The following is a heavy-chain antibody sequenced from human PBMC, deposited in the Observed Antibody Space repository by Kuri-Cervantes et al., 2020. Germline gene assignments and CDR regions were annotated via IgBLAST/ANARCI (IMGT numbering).Heavy chain of an antibody. D-gene: IGHD5-18*01. CDR3: AREWDPDTAMVNGGAFDI. V-gene: IGHV3-30-3*01. CDR1: GFTFSSYA. J-gene: IGHJ3*02. Sequence: LSLTCAASGFTFSSYAMHWVRQAPGKGLEWVAVISYDGSNKYYADSVKGRFTISRDNSKNTLYLQMNSLRAEDTAVYYCAREWDPDTAMVNGGAFDIWGQGTMVTVSS. CDR2: ISYDGSNK.